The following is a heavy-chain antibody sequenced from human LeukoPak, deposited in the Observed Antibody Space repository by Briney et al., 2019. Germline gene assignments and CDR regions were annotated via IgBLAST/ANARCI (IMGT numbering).Heavy chain of an antibody. CDR1: GFTFNSYT. J-gene: IGHJ5*02. V-gene: IGHV3-23*01. CDR3: ARRSALAGPRGFDP. Sequence: GGSLRLSCAASGFTFNSYTMNWVRQAPGVGLEWVSVISNSGSSTHYADSVKGRFTISRDNSKNTLYLQMNSLRAEDTAVYYCARRSALAGPRGFDPWGQGTLVTVSS. CDR2: ISNSGSST. D-gene: IGHD6-19*01.